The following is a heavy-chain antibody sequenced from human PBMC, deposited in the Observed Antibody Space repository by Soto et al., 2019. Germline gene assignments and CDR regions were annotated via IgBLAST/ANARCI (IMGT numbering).Heavy chain of an antibody. CDR3: AHTYPPAFDI. Sequence: QITLKESGPTLVKPTQTFTLTCTFSGFSLTTNKVGVGWVRQPPGKAMEWLALIYWDDDKRYSPSLNNRLTITKDTSKNHVVLTMTNMDPVDTATYYCAHTYPPAFDICGQGTMVTVSS. J-gene: IGHJ3*02. CDR2: IYWDDDK. D-gene: IGHD3-16*01. CDR1: GFSLTTNKVG. V-gene: IGHV2-5*02.